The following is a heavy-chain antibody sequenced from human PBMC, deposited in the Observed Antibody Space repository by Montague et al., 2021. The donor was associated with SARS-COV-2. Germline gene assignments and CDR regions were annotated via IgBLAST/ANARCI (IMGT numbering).Heavy chain of an antibody. J-gene: IGHJ5*02. CDR1: GGSINNTSYY. CDR3: ARLTTSGSIA. D-gene: IGHD6-19*01. V-gene: IGHV4-39*01. CDR2: IFYRGNT. Sequence: SETLSLTCTVSGGSINNTSYYWGWIRQPPGKGLEWIGCIFYRGNTHYNASLKSRVTVSVDTSKNQFSLNLTSVTAADTALYYCARLTTSGSIAWGQGTLVTVSS.